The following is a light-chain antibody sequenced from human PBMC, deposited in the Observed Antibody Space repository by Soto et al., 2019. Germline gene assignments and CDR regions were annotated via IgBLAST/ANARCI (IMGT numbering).Light chain of an antibody. CDR3: QQYYSYPLT. V-gene: IGKV1-8*01. CDR2: AAS. CDR1: QGISSY. J-gene: IGKJ4*01. Sequence: AIRMTQSPSSLSASTGDRVTITCRASQGISSYLAWYQQKPGKAHKXLIYAASTLQSGVPSRFSGSGSGTAVTITISCLQSADFETYYCQQYYSYPLTFGGGTKVDIK.